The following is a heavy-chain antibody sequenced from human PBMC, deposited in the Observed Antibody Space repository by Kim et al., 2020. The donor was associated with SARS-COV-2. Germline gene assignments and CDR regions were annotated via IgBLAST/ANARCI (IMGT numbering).Heavy chain of an antibody. Sequence: GESLKISCKGSGYSFTSYWISWVRQMPGKGLEWMGRIDPSDSYTNYSPSFQGHVTISADKSISTAYLQWSSLKASDTAMYYCARHFLPRGQWNYPHYYYGMDVWGQGTTVTVSS. CDR3: ARHFLPRGQWNYPHYYYGMDV. V-gene: IGHV5-10-1*01. CDR1: GYSFTSYW. CDR2: IDPSDSYT. J-gene: IGHJ6*02. D-gene: IGHD1-7*01.